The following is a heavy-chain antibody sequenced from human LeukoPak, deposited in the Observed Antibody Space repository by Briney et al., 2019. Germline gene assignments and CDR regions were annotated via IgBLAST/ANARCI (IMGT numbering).Heavy chain of an antibody. V-gene: IGHV1-18*01. CDR2: ISAYNGNT. CDR3: ARDQWPDILSLERADDAFDI. CDR1: GYTFTSYG. Sequence: GASVKVSCKASGYTFTSYGISWVRQAPGQGLEWMGWISAYNGNTNYAQKLQGRVTMTTDTSTSTAYMELRSLRSDDTAVYYCARDQWPDILSLERADDAFDIWGQGTMVTVSS. D-gene: IGHD3-9*01. J-gene: IGHJ3*02.